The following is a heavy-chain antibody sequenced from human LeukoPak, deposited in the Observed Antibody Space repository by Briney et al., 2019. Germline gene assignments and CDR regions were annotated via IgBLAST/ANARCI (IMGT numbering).Heavy chain of an antibody. Sequence: GGSLRLSCAASGFTFSSYSMNWVRQAPGKGLEWVPSISSSSSYIYYADSVKGRFTISRDNAKNSLYLQMNSLRAEDTAVYYCARDAPYGSGSYYSYWGQGTLVTVSS. CDR3: ARDAPYGSGSYYSY. CDR1: GFTFSSYS. CDR2: ISSSSSYI. V-gene: IGHV3-21*01. D-gene: IGHD3-10*01. J-gene: IGHJ4*02.